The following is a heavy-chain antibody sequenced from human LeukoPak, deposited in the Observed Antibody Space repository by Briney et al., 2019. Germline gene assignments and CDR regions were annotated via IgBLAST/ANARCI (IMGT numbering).Heavy chain of an antibody. V-gene: IGHV4-4*07. D-gene: IGHD5-18*01. CDR1: GGSISSYY. CDR2: IYTSGST. J-gene: IGHJ6*02. Sequence: SETLSLTCTVSGGSISSYYWSWIRQPAGKGLEWIGRIYTSGSTNYNPSLKSRVTMSVDTSKNQFSPKLSSVTAADTAVYYCARDRRVDTAMVSPYYYYGMDVWGQGTTVTVSS. CDR3: ARDRRVDTAMVSPYYYYGMDV.